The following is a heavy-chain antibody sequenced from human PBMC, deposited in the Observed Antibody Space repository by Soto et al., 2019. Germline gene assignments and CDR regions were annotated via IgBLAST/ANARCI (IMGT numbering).Heavy chain of an antibody. CDR3: ARRLFLAGLDV. Sequence: GESLRLSCAASGFTFSTYAMNWVRQAPGKGLEWVSTISRSGNNTYYADSVKGRFTMSRDNSKNTLHLQMNSLTVADTAVYYCARRLFLAGLDVWGQGTTVTVSS. J-gene: IGHJ6*02. V-gene: IGHV3-23*01. CDR2: ISRSGNNT. D-gene: IGHD1-1*01. CDR1: GFTFSTYA.